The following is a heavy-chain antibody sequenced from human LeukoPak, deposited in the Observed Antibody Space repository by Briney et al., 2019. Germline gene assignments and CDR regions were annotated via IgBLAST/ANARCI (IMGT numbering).Heavy chain of an antibody. CDR3: AKDSYYYDSSGYLNRYYYYYMDV. V-gene: IGHV3-23*01. CDR1: GFTFSSYG. D-gene: IGHD3-22*01. Sequence: GGSLRLSCAASGFTFSSYGMSWVRQAPGKGLEWVSAISGSGGSTYYADSVKGRFTISRDNSKNTLYLQMNSLRAEDTAVYYCAKDSYYYDSSGYLNRYYYYYMDVWGKGTTVTISS. CDR2: ISGSGGST. J-gene: IGHJ6*03.